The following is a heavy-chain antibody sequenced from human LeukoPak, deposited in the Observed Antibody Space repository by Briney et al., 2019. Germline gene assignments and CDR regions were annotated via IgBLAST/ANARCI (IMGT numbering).Heavy chain of an antibody. Sequence: PSETLSLTCTVSGGCISCFYWGWIPLPPGMGREWIGYIYYSGTTNYNPSLKSRVTISVDTSKNQFSLRLSSVTAADTAVYYCARVDPTSGNRPVDYWGQGTLVTVSS. CDR3: ARVDPTSGNRPVDY. D-gene: IGHD4-23*01. J-gene: IGHJ4*02. CDR1: GGCISCFY. V-gene: IGHV4-59*01. CDR2: IYYSGTT.